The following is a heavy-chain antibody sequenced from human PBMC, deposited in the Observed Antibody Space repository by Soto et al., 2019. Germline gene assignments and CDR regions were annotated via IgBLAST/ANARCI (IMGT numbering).Heavy chain of an antibody. J-gene: IGHJ4*02. CDR1: GYTFTSYY. CDR2: INPSGGST. CDR3: ARDSLTTSTYSNYGKIDY. D-gene: IGHD4-4*01. V-gene: IGHV1-46*01. Sequence: GASVKVSCKASGYTFTSYYMHWVRQAPGQGLEWMGIINPSGGSTSYAQKFQGRVTMTTDTSTSTAYMELRSLRSDDAAVYYCARDSLTTSTYSNYGKIDYWGQGTLVTVSS.